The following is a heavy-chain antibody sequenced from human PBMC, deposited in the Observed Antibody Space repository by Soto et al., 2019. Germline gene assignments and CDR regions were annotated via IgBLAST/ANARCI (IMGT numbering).Heavy chain of an antibody. D-gene: IGHD3-22*01. V-gene: IGHV1-69*01. CDR2: IIPLFDAA. CDR1: GGTFSKYA. J-gene: IGHJ6*02. CDR3: AGAWSRGTMIVSDNDNYGIDV. Sequence: QVQLVQSGAEVKKPGSSVKVSCKASGGTFSKYAFSWVRQAPGQGLEWMGGIIPLFDAADYAQRFQGRVRITADETKTTAHMGLSCLRSDDTAIHGCAGAWSRGTMIVSDNDNYGIDVWGQGTTVTVSS.